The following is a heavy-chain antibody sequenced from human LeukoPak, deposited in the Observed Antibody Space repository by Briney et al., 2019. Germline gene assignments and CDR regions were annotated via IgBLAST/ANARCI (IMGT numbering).Heavy chain of an antibody. Sequence: GGSLRLSCAASGFTFSSYSMNWVRQAPGKGLEWVSSISSSSSYIYYADSVKGRFTISRDSAKKSLYLQMNSLRAEDTAVYYCARAGETYNWNPVNFDFWGQGTLVTVSS. D-gene: IGHD1-20*01. J-gene: IGHJ4*02. CDR1: GFTFSSYS. V-gene: IGHV3-21*01. CDR3: ARAGETYNWNPVNFDF. CDR2: ISSSSSYI.